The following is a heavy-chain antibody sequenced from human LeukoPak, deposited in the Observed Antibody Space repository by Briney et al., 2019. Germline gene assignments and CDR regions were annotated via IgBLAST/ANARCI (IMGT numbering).Heavy chain of an antibody. V-gene: IGHV4-34*01. CDR1: GGSFSGYY. J-gene: IGHJ6*02. CDR3: ARDHKLPRVLFYYYGMDV. D-gene: IGHD1-1*01. CDR2: INHSGST. Sequence: PSETLSLTCAVYGGSFSGYYWSWIRQPPGKGLEWIGEINHSGSTNYNPSLKSRVTISVDTSKNQFSLKLSSVTAADTAVYYCARDHKLPRVLFYYYGMDVWGQGTTVTVSS.